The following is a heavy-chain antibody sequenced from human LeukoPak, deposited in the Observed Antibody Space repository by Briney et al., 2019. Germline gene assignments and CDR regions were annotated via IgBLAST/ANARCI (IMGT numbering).Heavy chain of an antibody. CDR3: AKQDPYTSGWYP. CDR2: ISYDGSNK. J-gene: IGHJ5*02. D-gene: IGHD6-19*01. CDR1: GFTFSSYG. V-gene: IGHV3-30*18. Sequence: GGSLRLSCAASGFTFSSYGMHWVLQAPGKVLEWVAVISYDGSNKYYADSVNGRFTISRDNSKNTLYLQMNSLGAEDTAVYYCAKQDPYTSGWYPWGQGTLVTVSS.